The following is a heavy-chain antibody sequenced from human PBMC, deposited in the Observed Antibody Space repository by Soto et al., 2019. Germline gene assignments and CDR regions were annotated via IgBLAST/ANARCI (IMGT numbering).Heavy chain of an antibody. CDR3: AVPTVTAWKSNFEY. CDR1: GGSISSSNYY. D-gene: IGHD2-21*02. V-gene: IGHV4-39*01. CDR2: ISYSGTT. Sequence: PSETLSLTCAVSGGSISSSNYYWGWIRQPPGKGLEWIGSISYSGTTYYNPSLKSRVTISVDTSKNQFSLKLSSVTAADSAVYYCAVPTVTAWKSNFEYWGQGTLVTVSS. J-gene: IGHJ4*02.